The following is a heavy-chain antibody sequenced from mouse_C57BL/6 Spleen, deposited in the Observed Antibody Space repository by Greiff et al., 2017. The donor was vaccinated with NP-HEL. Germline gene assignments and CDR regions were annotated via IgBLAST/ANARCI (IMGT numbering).Heavy chain of an antibody. CDR1: GYSITSGYY. Sequence: EVHLVESGPGLVKPSQSLSLTCSVTGYSITSGYYWNWIRQFPGNKLEWMGYISYDGSNNYNPSLKNRISITRDTSKNQFFLKLNSVTTEDTATYYCARDLDYYGSGYFDVWGTGTTVTVSS. CDR2: ISYDGSN. CDR3: ARDLDYYGSGYFDV. D-gene: IGHD1-1*01. V-gene: IGHV3-6*01. J-gene: IGHJ1*03.